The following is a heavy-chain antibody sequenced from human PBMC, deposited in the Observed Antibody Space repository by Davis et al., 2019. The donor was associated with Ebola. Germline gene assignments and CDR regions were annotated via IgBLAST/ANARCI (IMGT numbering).Heavy chain of an antibody. J-gene: IGHJ4*01. CDR3: ARGYGAGFGY. V-gene: IGHV3-53*01. CDR1: GFTFSSYS. D-gene: IGHD4-17*01. CDR2: IYSGGST. Sequence: GESLKISCAASGFTFSSYSMNWVRQAPGKGLEWVSVIYSGGSTYYADSVQGRFTISRDNYKNMLYLEMNNLRADDTAVYYCARGYGAGFGYWGLGTLVTVSS.